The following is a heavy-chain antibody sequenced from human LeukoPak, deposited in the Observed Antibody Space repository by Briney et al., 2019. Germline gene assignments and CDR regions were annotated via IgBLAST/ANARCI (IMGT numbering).Heavy chain of an antibody. CDR3: TRSYYYDSSGYYYFDAFDI. V-gene: IGHV3-73*01. CDR2: IRSKANSYAT. J-gene: IGHJ3*02. Sequence: GGSLRLSCAASGFTFSGSAMHWVRQASGKRLEWVGRIRSKANSYATAYAASVKGRFTISRDDSKNTAYLQMNSPKTEDTAVYYCTRSYYYDSSGYYYFDAFDIWGQGTMVTVSS. CDR1: GFTFSGSA. D-gene: IGHD3-22*01.